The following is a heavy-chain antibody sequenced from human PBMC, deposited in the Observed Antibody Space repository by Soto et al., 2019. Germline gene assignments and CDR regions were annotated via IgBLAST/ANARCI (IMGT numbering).Heavy chain of an antibody. CDR1: GGTFSSYA. CDR3: ARHPGGRGYYYGMDV. Sequence: ASVKVSCXASGGTFSSYAISWVRQAPGQGLEWMGGIIPIFGTANYAQKFQGRVTITADESTSTAYMELSSLRSEDTAVYYCARHPGGRGYYYGMDVWGQGTTVTVSS. J-gene: IGHJ6*02. D-gene: IGHD2-15*01. CDR2: IIPIFGTA. V-gene: IGHV1-69*13.